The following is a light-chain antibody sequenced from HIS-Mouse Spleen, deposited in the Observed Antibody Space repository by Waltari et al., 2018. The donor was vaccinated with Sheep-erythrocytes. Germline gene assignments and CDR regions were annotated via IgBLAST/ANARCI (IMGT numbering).Light chain of an antibody. J-gene: IGLJ1*01. CDR1: SSDVGGYNY. CDR2: DVS. CDR3: CSYAGSHNHV. V-gene: IGLV2-11*01. Sequence: QSALTQPRSVSGSPGQSVTISCTGTSSDVGGYNYVSWYQQHPGKAPKLRIYDVSKRPSGVPDRFSGSKSGNTASLTISGLQAEDEADYYCCSYAGSHNHVFATGTKVTVL.